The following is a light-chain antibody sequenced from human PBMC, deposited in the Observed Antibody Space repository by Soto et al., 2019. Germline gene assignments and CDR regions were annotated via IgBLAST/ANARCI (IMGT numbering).Light chain of an antibody. J-gene: IGLJ2*01. V-gene: IGLV2-14*01. Sequence: QSVLTQPASVSGSPGQSITISCTGTSSDVGTYDYVSWYQHHPGKAPKLVLYEVSNRPSGVSNRFSGSKSGNTASLTISGLQAEDEADYHCSAYTNGAILFGGGTKLTVL. CDR3: SAYTNGAIL. CDR2: EVS. CDR1: SSDVGTYDY.